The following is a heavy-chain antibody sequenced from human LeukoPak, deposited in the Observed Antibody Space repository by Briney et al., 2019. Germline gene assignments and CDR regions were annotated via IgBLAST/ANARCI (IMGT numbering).Heavy chain of an antibody. CDR3: AREPGDYSKNYYDY. CDR1: GGSFSGYY. Sequence: PSETLSLTCAVYGGSFSGYYWSWIRQPPGKGLEWIGEINHSGSTNYNPSLKSRVTISVDTSKNQFSLKLSSVTAAGTAVYYCAREPGDYSKNYYDYWGQGTLVTVSS. J-gene: IGHJ4*02. V-gene: IGHV4-34*01. CDR2: INHSGST. D-gene: IGHD4-11*01.